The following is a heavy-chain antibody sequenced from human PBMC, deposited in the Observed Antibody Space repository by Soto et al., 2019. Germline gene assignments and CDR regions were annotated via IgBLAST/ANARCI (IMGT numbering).Heavy chain of an antibody. CDR2: ISGSSSYI. CDR3: ARSYDILTGYSGFDY. Sequence: EVQLVESGGGLVKPGGSLRLSCAASGFTFSRYSMNWVRQAPGKGLEWVSSISGSSSYIYYADSVKGRFTISRDNAKNLLYLQMNSLRAEDTAVYYCARSYDILTGYSGFDYWGQGTLVTVSS. J-gene: IGHJ4*02. CDR1: GFTFSRYS. D-gene: IGHD3-9*01. V-gene: IGHV3-21*01.